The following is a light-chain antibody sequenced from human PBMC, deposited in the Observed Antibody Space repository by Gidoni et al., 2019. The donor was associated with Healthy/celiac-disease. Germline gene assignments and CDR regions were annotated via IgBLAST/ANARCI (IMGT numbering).Light chain of an antibody. CDR3: QQSYSTPRT. CDR1: QNISSY. J-gene: IGKJ4*02. Sequence: DIQMTQSPSSLSTSVGDRVTITCRASQNISSYLNWYQQKPGKARKLLLYAASSLQSGVPSRFSGSGSGTDFTLTISSLQPEDFATYYCQQSYSTPRTFGGGTKVEIK. V-gene: IGKV1-39*01. CDR2: AAS.